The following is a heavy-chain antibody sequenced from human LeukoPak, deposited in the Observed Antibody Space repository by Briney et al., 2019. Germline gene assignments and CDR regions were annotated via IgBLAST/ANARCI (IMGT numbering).Heavy chain of an antibody. J-gene: IGHJ4*02. CDR1: GFTFSSYG. D-gene: IGHD3-22*01. CDR2: ISYDGSNK. Sequence: PGRSLRPSCAASGFTFSSYGMHWVRQAPGKGLEWVAVISYDGSNKYYADSVKGRFTISRDNSKNTLYLQMNSLRAEDTAVYYCAKVPYTYYYDSSGYSDYFDYWGQGTLVTVSS. V-gene: IGHV3-30*18. CDR3: AKVPYTYYYDSSGYSDYFDY.